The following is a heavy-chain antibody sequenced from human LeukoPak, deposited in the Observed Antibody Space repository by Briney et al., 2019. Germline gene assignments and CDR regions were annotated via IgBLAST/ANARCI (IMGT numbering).Heavy chain of an antibody. Sequence: GGSLRLSCAASGLMFNNYDMSWVRQAPGKGLEWVSDIRSSGSSTYYADSVKGRFTNSRDNSKNTLYLQMNSLRANDTAVYYCARVSSGGSHYWGQGTLVTVSS. D-gene: IGHD6-25*01. CDR3: ARVSSGGSHY. J-gene: IGHJ4*01. CDR1: GLMFNNYD. CDR2: IRSSGSST. V-gene: IGHV3-23*01.